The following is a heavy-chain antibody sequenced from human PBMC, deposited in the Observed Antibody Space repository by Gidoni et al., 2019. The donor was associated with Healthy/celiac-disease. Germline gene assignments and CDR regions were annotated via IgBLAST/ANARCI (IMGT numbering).Heavy chain of an antibody. CDR3: ARDEGTEFDY. CDR1: GFTFSSYG. D-gene: IGHD1-1*01. V-gene: IGHV3-7*01. J-gene: IGHJ4*02. Sequence: EVQLVESGGGLVQPGGSLRLSCAASGFTFSSYGMSWVRQAPGKGLEWVANRKQDGSEKYYVDSVKGRFTISRDNAKNSLYLQMNSLRAEESAVYYCARDEGTEFDYWGQGTLVTVSS. CDR2: RKQDGSEK.